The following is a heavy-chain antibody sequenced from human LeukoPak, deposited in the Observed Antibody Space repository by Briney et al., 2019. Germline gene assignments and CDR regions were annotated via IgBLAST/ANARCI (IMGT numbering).Heavy chain of an antibody. CDR3: ARRAYPYYYDSSGLYDY. J-gene: IGHJ4*02. Sequence: GASVKVSCKASGYTFTGYYMHWVRQAPGQGLEWMGWINPNSGGTNYAQKFQGRVTMTRDTSISTAYMELSRLRSDDTAVYYCARRAYPYYYDSSGLYDYWGQGTLVTVSS. D-gene: IGHD3-22*01. CDR1: GYTFTGYY. V-gene: IGHV1-2*02. CDR2: INPNSGGT.